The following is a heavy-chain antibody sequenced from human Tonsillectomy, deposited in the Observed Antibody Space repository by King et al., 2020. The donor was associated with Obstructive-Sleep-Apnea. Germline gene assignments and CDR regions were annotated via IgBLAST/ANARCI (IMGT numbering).Heavy chain of an antibody. V-gene: IGHV3-21*01. J-gene: IGHJ6*02. CDR3: ARDEEFQLARLKGGDYFHYYVMDV. Sequence: VQLVESGGGLVKPGGSLRLSCAASGFIFSIYSMNWVRQAPGKGLEWVSSMSSGSTYVYYADSVKGRFTISRDNAKNSLYLQMNSLRAEDTAVYYCARDEEFQLARLKGGDYFHYYVMDVWGQGTTVTVSS. CDR1: GFIFSIYS. CDR2: MSSGSTYV. D-gene: IGHD2-2*01.